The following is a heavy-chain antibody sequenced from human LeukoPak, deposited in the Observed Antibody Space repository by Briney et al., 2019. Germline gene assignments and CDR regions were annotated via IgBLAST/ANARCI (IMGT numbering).Heavy chain of an antibody. J-gene: IGHJ4*02. CDR2: IKLDGSEK. Sequence: GGSLRLSCAASGFTFSSSAMSWVRQAPGKGLEWVANIKLDGSEKNYVDSVKGRFTISRDNTKNSLYLQMNSLRVEDTAVFYCARDQYDTWSRRGNFDSWGQGTLVIVSS. CDR1: GFTFSSSA. CDR3: ARDQYDTWSRRGNFDS. V-gene: IGHV3-7*03. D-gene: IGHD3-3*01.